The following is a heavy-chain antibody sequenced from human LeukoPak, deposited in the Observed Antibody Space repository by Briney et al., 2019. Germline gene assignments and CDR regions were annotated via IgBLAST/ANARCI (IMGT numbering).Heavy chain of an antibody. J-gene: IGHJ4*02. Sequence: SETLSLTCALYGGSFSGYYWSWIRQPPGKGLEWIGEINHSGSTNYNPSLKSRVTISVGTSKNQFSLKLSSVTAADTAVYYCARGGSGQGYSSSWYRPRWDYWGQGTLVTVSS. V-gene: IGHV4-34*01. D-gene: IGHD6-13*01. CDR1: GGSFSGYY. CDR2: INHSGST. CDR3: ARGGSGQGYSSSWYRPRWDY.